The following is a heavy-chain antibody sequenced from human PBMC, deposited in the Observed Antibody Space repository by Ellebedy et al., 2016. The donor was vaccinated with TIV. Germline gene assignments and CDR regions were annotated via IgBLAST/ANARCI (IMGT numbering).Heavy chain of an antibody. D-gene: IGHD6-6*01. Sequence: SCAISGDSVSSNSAAWNWIRQSPSRGIEWLGRTYYRSKWYNDYAVSVKSRITINPDTSKNQLSLQLNSVTPEDTAVYFCARAGEYTSSSGMDVWGQGTTVTVSS. V-gene: IGHV6-1*01. CDR2: TYYRSKWYN. CDR3: ARAGEYTSSSGMDV. J-gene: IGHJ6*02. CDR1: GDSVSSNSAA.